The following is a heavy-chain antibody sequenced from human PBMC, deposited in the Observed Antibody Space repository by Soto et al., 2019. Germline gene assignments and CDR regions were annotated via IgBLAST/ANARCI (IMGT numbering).Heavy chain of an antibody. Sequence: QVQLVESGGGVVQPGRSLRLSCAASGFTFSSYAMHWVRQAPGKGLEWVAVISYDGSNKYYADSVKGRFTISRDNSKNTRYLQTNSLRAEDTAVYYCARGTPLTGGYSWDYWGQGTLVTVSS. CDR2: ISYDGSNK. CDR3: ARGTPLTGGYSWDY. D-gene: IGHD3-9*01. V-gene: IGHV3-30-3*01. CDR1: GFTFSSYA. J-gene: IGHJ4*02.